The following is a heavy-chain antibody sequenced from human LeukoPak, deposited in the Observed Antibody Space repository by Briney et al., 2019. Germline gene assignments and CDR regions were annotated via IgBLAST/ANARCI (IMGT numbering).Heavy chain of an antibody. Sequence: PGRSLRLSCAASGFTFSSYGMHWVRQAPGKGLEWVAVISYDGSNKYYADSVKGRFTISRDNSKNTLYLQMNSLRAEDTAVYYCAKDPRGVVDPMNWGQGTLVTVSS. J-gene: IGHJ4*02. V-gene: IGHV3-30*18. CDR1: GFTFSSYG. CDR2: ISYDGSNK. D-gene: IGHD2-15*01. CDR3: AKDPRGVVDPMN.